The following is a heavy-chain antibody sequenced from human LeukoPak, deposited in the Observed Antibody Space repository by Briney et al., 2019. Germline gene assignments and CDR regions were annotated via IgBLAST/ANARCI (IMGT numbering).Heavy chain of an antibody. D-gene: IGHD3-22*01. CDR3: ARDLKDSSGYSDFDY. V-gene: IGHV3-21*01. Sequence: GGSLRLSCAASGFTFSSYSMNWVRQAPGKGLEWVSSIGSSSSYIYYADSVKGRFTISRDNAKNSLYLQMNSLRAEDTAVYYCARDLKDSSGYSDFDYWGQGTLVTVSS. J-gene: IGHJ4*02. CDR1: GFTFSSYS. CDR2: IGSSSSYI.